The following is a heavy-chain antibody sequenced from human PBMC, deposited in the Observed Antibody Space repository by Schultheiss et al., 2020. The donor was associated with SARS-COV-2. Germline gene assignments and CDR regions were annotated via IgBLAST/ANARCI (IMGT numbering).Heavy chain of an antibody. CDR3: ARDVVIGSWGNWFDP. V-gene: IGHV4-59*01. J-gene: IGHJ5*02. D-gene: IGHD3-22*01. CDR1: GGSFSGYY. Sequence: SETLSLTCAVYGGSFSGYYWSWIRQHPGKGLEWIGYIYYSGSTNYNPSLKSRVTISVDTSKNQFSLKLSSVTAADTAVYYCARDVVIGSWGNWFDPWGQGTLVTVSS. CDR2: IYYSGST.